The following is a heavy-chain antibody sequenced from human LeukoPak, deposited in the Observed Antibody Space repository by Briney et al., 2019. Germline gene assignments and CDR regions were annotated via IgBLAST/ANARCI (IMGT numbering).Heavy chain of an antibody. CDR1: GFTFSNYW. V-gene: IGHV3-7*01. CDR2: IKQDVSEK. J-gene: IGHJ3*02. CDR3: ARDVYGEYAFDI. D-gene: IGHD7-27*01. Sequence: GGSLRLSCSASGFTFSNYWMGWVRQAPGKGLEWVANIKQDVSEKYYVDSVKGRFTISRDNAKNSLFLQMNSLRAEDTAVYYCARDVYGEYAFDIWGQGTMVTVSS.